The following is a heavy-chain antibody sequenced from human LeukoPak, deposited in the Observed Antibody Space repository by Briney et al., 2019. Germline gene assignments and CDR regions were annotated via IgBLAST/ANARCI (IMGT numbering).Heavy chain of an antibody. Sequence: PSETLSLTCTVSGGSISSSSYYWGWIRQPPGEGLEWIGSIYYSGSTYYNPSLKSRVTISVDTSKNQFSLKLSSVTAADTAVYYCARNANYDFWSGYYGFDPWGQGTLVTVSS. CDR1: GGSISSSSYY. V-gene: IGHV4-39*01. J-gene: IGHJ5*02. CDR3: ARNANYDFWSGYYGFDP. D-gene: IGHD3-3*01. CDR2: IYYSGST.